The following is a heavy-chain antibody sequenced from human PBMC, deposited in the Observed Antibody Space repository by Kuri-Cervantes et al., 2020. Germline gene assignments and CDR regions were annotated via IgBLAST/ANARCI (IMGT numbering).Heavy chain of an antibody. CDR2: INHSGST. V-gene: IGHV4-34*01. J-gene: IGHJ4*02. CDR1: GGSFSGYY. CDR3: ARGASNLNY. Sequence: LSCAVYGGSFSGYYWSWIRQPPGKGLEWIGEINHSGSTNYNPSLKSRVTISVDTSKNQFSLKLSSVTAADTAVYYCARGASNLNYWGQGTLVTVSS. D-gene: IGHD6-6*01.